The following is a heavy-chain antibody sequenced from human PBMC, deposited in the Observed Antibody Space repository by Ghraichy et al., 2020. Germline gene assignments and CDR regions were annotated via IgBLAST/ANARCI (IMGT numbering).Heavy chain of an antibody. V-gene: IGHV3-66*01. CDR1: GFTVSSDY. CDR3: ARGRTDRGFDH. CDR2: IYNGGSS. Sequence: GGSLRLSCAASGFTVSSDYMTWVRQAPGKGLEWVSVIYNGGSSSYADSVKGRFTISRDNSKSTLYLQLNSLRAEDTAVYYCARGRTDRGFDHWGQGTLVTVSS. J-gene: IGHJ4*02. D-gene: IGHD3-10*01.